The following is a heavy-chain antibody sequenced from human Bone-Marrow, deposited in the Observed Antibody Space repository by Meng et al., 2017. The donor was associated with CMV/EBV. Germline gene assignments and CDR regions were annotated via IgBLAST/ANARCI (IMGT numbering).Heavy chain of an antibody. Sequence: GESLKISCIGSGFTFGDYTMTWVRQAPGQGLEWVGFIRSKSYGGTTEYAASVKGRFTISRDDSKDIADLQMDGLKTEDTAVYHCARAHNFWSFFSVDYWGQGKLVTVSS. CDR3: ARAHNFWSFFSVDY. CDR1: GFTFGDYT. CDR2: IRSKSYGGTT. J-gene: IGHJ4*02. D-gene: IGHD3-3*01. V-gene: IGHV3-49*04.